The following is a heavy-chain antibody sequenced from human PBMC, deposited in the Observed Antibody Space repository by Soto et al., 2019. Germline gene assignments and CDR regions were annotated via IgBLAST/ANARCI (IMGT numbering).Heavy chain of an antibody. D-gene: IGHD2-15*01. CDR3: AKDGVVVAATQDYGMDV. J-gene: IGHJ6*02. CDR1: GFTFSSYG. CDR2: ISYDGSNK. Sequence: GGSLRLSCAASGFTFSSYGMHWFRQAPGKGLEWVAVISYDGSNKYYADSVKGRFTISRDNSKNTLYLQMNSLRAEDTAVYYCAKDGVVVAATQDYGMDVWGQGTTVTVS. V-gene: IGHV3-30*18.